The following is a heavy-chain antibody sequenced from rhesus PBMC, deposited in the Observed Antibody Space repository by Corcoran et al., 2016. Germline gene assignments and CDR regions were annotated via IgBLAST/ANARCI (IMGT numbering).Heavy chain of an antibody. D-gene: IGHD6-25*01. CDR1: GFTFRSYG. V-gene: IGHV3S5*01. J-gene: IGHJ4*01. CDR2: INSDGGST. Sequence: EVQLVETGGGLVQPGGSLKLSCVASGFTFRSYGMSWVRQAPGKGLEWVSGINSDGGSTNYADSVYGRFTISRDKAKNTLSLQMNSLRPEDTAVYYCRGGNWEVDYWGQGVLVTVSS. CDR3: RGGNWEVDY.